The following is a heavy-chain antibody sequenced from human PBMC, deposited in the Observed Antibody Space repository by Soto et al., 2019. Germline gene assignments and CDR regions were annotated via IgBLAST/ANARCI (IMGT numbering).Heavy chain of an antibody. Sequence: QFQLLQSGAEVKKPGASVKVSCKASGYKFTTYGITWVRQAPGQGLEWLGGISTYNGNTDYAQNLQDRVTMTTETSTSTDYLEVRSLTSDDTAVYFCARGLGTNGLDVWGQGTTVTVSS. CDR2: ISTYNGNT. D-gene: IGHD7-27*01. CDR3: ARGLGTNGLDV. CDR1: GYKFTTYG. J-gene: IGHJ6*02. V-gene: IGHV1-18*04.